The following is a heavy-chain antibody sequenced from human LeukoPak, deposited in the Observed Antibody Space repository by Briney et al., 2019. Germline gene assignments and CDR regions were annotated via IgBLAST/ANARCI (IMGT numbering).Heavy chain of an antibody. V-gene: IGHV1-46*01. J-gene: IGHJ4*02. D-gene: IGHD3-9*01. CDR1: GYTFTNSY. CDR2: INPDGGNT. Sequence: ASVKVSCKASGYTFTNSYIHWVRQAPGQVLEWMGLINPDGGNTNYAQNFQGRVTLTRDTSTSTVYMELSSLRSEDTAVYYCARGSLLRYFDWLFNSYYFDYWGQGTLVTVSS. CDR3: ARGSLLRYFDWLFNSYYFDY.